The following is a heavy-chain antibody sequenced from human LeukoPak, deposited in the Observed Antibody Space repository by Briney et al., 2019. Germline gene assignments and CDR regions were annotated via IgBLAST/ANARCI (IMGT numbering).Heavy chain of an antibody. J-gene: IGHJ4*02. V-gene: IGHV3-23*01. CDR2: ITGSGGST. CDR3: ARVYLERLTAGYFDH. D-gene: IGHD2-8*01. CDR1: GFTFGSYA. Sequence: GGSLRLSWAASGFTFGSYAISWVRQAPGKGLEWVSAITGSGGSTYYADSVKGRFTISRDNSKSTLYLQMNSLRDDDSAAYFCARVYLERLTAGYFDHWGQGTQVTVSP.